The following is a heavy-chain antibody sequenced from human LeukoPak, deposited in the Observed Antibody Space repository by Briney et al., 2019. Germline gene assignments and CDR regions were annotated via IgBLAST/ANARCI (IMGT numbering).Heavy chain of an antibody. CDR2: IIPVLNIT. Sequence: ASVKVSCKTSGGTFSSSAITWVRQAPGQGLEWMGRIIPVLNITTYAQKFQGSVTITADKSTSTAYMELSSLRSEDTAVYYCASRYCSGGSCYTQDTAFDIWGQGTMVTVSS. J-gene: IGHJ3*02. CDR3: ASRYCSGGSCYTQDTAFDI. D-gene: IGHD2-15*01. V-gene: IGHV1-69*04. CDR1: GGTFSSSA.